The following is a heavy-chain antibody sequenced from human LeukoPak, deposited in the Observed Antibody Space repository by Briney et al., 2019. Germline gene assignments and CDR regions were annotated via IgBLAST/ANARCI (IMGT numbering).Heavy chain of an antibody. CDR2: ISGSGGST. J-gene: IGHJ6*03. CDR1: GFTFSSYA. V-gene: IGHV3-23*01. Sequence: PGGSLRLSCAASGFTFSSYAMSWVRQAPGKGLEWVSAISGSGGSTYYADSVKGRFTISRDNSKNTLYLQMNSLRAEDTAVYYCARDGTEYYYYYYMDVWGKGTTVTVSS. D-gene: IGHD1-1*01. CDR3: ARDGTEYYYYYYMDV.